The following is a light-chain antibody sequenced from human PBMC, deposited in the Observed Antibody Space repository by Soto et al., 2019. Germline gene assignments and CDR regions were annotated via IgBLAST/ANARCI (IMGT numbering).Light chain of an antibody. CDR1: QSIVTY. CDR3: QQSYSTPYT. J-gene: IGKJ2*01. V-gene: IGKV1-39*01. CDR2: AAS. Sequence: DIQMTQSPSSLSASVGDRVTITCRASQSIVTYLNWYLQKPGKAPKLLIYAASNLQSGVPSRFSGSGSGTDFTLTISSLQPEDFATYYCQQSYSTPYTFGQGTELEIK.